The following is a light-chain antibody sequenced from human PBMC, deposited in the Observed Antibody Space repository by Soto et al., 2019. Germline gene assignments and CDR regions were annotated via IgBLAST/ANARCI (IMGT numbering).Light chain of an antibody. CDR3: SSYISTSTLV. CDR2: DVI. V-gene: IGLV2-14*03. CDR1: SSDIGGYNY. J-gene: IGLJ1*01. Sequence: QSALTQPASVSGSPGQSLTISCTGTSSDIGGYNYVSWYQQHPGKAPKLMLYDVITRPSGVSSRFSGSKSGNTASLTISGLQAEAEADYYCSSYISTSTLVFGTGTKLTVL.